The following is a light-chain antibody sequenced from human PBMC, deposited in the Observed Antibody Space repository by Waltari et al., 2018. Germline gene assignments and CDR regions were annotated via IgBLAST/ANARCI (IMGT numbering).Light chain of an antibody. CDR2: WAS. CDR1: QSVLYSSNNKNY. CDR3: QQYYSTPWT. J-gene: IGKJ1*01. Sequence: DIVMTQSPDSLAVSLCERDTINSKSTQSVLYSSNNKNYLAWYQQKPGQPPKLLIYWASTRESGVPDRFSGSGSGTDFTLTISSLQAEDVAVYYCQQYYSTPWTFGQGTKVEIK. V-gene: IGKV4-1*01.